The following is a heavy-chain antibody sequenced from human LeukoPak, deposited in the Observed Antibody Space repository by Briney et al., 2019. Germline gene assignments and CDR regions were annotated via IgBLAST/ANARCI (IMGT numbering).Heavy chain of an antibody. Sequence: ASVNVSCKVSGYTLTELSMHWVRQAPGKGLEWMGGFDPEDGETIYAQKFQGRVTMTEDTSTDTAYMELSSLRSEDTAVYYCATGXXCSSTSCYYSRXYYYXMDVWGQGTTVTVSS. V-gene: IGHV1-24*01. CDR3: ATGXXCSSTSCYYSRXYYYXMDV. CDR1: GYTLTELS. D-gene: IGHD2-2*01. CDR2: FDPEDGET. J-gene: IGHJ6*02.